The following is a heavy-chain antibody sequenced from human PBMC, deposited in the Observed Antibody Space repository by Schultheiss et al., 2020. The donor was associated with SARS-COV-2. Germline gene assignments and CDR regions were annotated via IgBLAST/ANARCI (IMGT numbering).Heavy chain of an antibody. CDR2: ISSSSSYT. CDR3: ARRGTWSYYDSSGYPGVIDY. CDR1: GFTFDDYG. Sequence: GGSLRLSFAASGFTFDDYGMSWIRQAPGKGLEWVSYISSSSSYTNYADSVKGRFTISRDNAKNSLYLQMNSLRAEDTAVYYCARRGTWSYYDSSGYPGVIDYWGQGTLVTVSS. D-gene: IGHD3-22*01. J-gene: IGHJ4*02. V-gene: IGHV3-11*06.